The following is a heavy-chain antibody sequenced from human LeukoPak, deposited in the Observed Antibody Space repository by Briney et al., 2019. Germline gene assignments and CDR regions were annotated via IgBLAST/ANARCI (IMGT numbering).Heavy chain of an antibody. D-gene: IGHD2-2*01. CDR3: ARDHCATTGCYEDYYYGLDV. V-gene: IGHV1-2*02. CDR1: GYTFSGNY. J-gene: IGHJ6*02. CDR2: INPNNGGT. Sequence: ASVKVPCKASGYTFSGNYIQWVRQAPGQGLEWMGWINPNNGGTNYAQNFQGRVTMTRDTSISTAYMELSRLTSDDTAVYYCARDHCATTGCYEDYYYGLDVWGQGTTVTVSS.